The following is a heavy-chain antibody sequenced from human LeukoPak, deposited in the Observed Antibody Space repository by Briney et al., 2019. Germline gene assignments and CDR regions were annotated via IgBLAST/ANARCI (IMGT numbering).Heavy chain of an antibody. J-gene: IGHJ6*03. V-gene: IGHV3-7*03. Sequence: PGGSLRLSCAASGFTFSTYYMSWVRQAPGTGLEWVANIKQDGSEKYYVDSVKGRFTISRDNAKNSLYLQMNSLRAEDTALYYCARVGYGRQQLGNSDYYYYYMDVWGKGTTVTVSS. CDR1: GFTFSTYY. CDR3: ARVGYGRQQLGNSDYYYYYMDV. D-gene: IGHD6-13*01. CDR2: IKQDGSEK.